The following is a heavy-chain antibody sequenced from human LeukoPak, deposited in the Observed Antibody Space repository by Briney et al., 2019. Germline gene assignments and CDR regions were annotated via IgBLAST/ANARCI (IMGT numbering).Heavy chain of an antibody. CDR2: IHYRGTT. D-gene: IGHD1-1*01. J-gene: IGHJ3*02. V-gene: IGHV4-31*03. CDR1: GDSLTTDDSF. Sequence: PSRTLSLTCTVSGDSLTTDDSFWSWIRQFPGKCLEWIGYIHYRGTTNYNPSLKSRLSMPIDMSKDQFSLNLTSVTAADTAIYYCARDGYINDAFDIWGQGIVVTVSS. CDR3: ARDGYINDAFDI.